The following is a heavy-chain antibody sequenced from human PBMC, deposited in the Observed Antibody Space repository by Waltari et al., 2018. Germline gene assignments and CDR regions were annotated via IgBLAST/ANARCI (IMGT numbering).Heavy chain of an antibody. J-gene: IGHJ4*02. CDR2: ISSSSSTI. V-gene: IGHV3-48*04. CDR3: ARVGYDPLFDY. Sequence: EVQLVESGGGLVQPGGSLRLSCAASGFTFSSYSMNWVRQAPGKGLEWVSYISSSSSTIYYADSVKGRFTISRDNAKNSLYLQMNSLRAEDTAVYYCARVGYDPLFDYWGQGTLVTVSS. D-gene: IGHD1-1*01. CDR1: GFTFSSYS.